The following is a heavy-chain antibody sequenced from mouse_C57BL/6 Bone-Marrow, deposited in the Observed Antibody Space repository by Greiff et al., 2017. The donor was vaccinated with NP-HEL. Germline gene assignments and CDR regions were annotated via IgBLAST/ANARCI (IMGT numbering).Heavy chain of an antibody. Sequence: QVQLQQSGPELVKPGASVKISCKASGYSFTSYYIHWVKQRPGQGLEWIGWIYPGSGNTKYNEKFKGKATLTADTSSSTAYMQLSSLTSEDSAVYYCARRAGLRAMDYWGQGTLVTVSA. J-gene: IGHJ3*01. CDR3: ARRAGLRAMDY. D-gene: IGHD2-4*01. CDR2: IYPGSGNT. CDR1: GYSFTSYY. V-gene: IGHV1-66*01.